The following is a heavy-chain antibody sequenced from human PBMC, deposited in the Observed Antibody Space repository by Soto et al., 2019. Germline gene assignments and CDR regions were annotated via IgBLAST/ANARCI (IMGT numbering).Heavy chain of an antibody. CDR2: IRSKANSYAT. D-gene: IGHD6-19*01. CDR1: GFTFSGSA. J-gene: IGHJ6*02. CDR3: TSRLGAVAGHYYYYGMDV. Sequence: GGSLRLSCAASGFTFSGSAMHWVRQASGKGLEWVGRIRSKANSYATAYAASVKGRFTISRDDSKNTAYLQMNSLKTEETAVYYCTSRLGAVAGHYYYYGMDVWGQGTTVTVSS. V-gene: IGHV3-73*01.